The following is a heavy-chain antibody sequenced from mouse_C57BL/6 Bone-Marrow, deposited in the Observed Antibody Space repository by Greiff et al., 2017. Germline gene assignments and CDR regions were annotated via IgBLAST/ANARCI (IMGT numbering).Heavy chain of an antibody. J-gene: IGHJ2*01. V-gene: IGHV14-2*01. D-gene: IGHD2-2*01. CDR3: ASADGYDEYYFDY. CDR1: GFNIKDYY. CDR2: IDPEDGET. Sequence: EVQLQQSGAELVKPGASVKLSCTASGFNIKDYYMHWVKQRTEQGLEWIGRIDPEDGETKYAPKFQGKATLTADTSSNTAYLQLSSLTSEDTAVYYCASADGYDEYYFDYWGQGTTLTVSS.